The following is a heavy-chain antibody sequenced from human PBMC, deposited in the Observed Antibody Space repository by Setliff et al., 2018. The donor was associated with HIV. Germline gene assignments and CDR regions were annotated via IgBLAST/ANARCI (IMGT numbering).Heavy chain of an antibody. CDR1: GFTFSDYP. V-gene: IGHV3-48*01. J-gene: IGHJ4*02. CDR3: ATDLHWAFDY. Sequence: GESLKISCAASGFTFSDYPMNWVRQAPGKGLEWVSHIYPDSNNIDYTDSVKGRFTISRDNAKNSLYLQMNSLRAEDAAVYYCATDLHWAFDYWGQGSLVTAPQ. CDR2: IYPDSNNI. D-gene: IGHD7-27*01.